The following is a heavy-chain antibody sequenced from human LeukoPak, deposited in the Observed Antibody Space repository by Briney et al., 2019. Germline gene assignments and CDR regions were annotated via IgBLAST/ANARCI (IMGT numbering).Heavy chain of an antibody. D-gene: IGHD1-26*01. V-gene: IGHV3-23*01. Sequence: QSGGSLRLSCVASGFTFSNYEMNWVRQAPGKGLEWVSAISGSGGSTYYADSVKGRFTISRDNSKNTLYLQMNSLRAEDTAVYYCARDLGGPPVYPYFDYWGQGTLVTVSS. CDR1: GFTFSNYE. J-gene: IGHJ4*02. CDR2: ISGSGGST. CDR3: ARDLGGPPVYPYFDY.